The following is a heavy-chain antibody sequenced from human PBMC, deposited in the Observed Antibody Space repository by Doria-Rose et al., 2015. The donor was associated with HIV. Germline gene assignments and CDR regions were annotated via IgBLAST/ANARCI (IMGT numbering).Heavy chain of an antibody. CDR1: GVSLSSPGMG. Sequence: SGPVLVKPTETLTLTCTVSGVSLSSPGMGVSWIRQPPGKALEWLANIFSDDERSSRTSLKSRLTISSGTSKSQVVLTMTDMDPVDTATYYCARIKSSRWYHKYYFDFWGQGTLVIVSA. CDR3: ARIKSSRWYHKYYFDF. CDR2: IFSDDER. D-gene: IGHD6-13*01. V-gene: IGHV2-26*01. J-gene: IGHJ4*02.